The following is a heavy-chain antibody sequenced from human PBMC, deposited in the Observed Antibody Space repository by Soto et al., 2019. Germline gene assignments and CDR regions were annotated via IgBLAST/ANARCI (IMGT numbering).Heavy chain of an antibody. D-gene: IGHD6-13*01. CDR1: GGSISSGGYY. J-gene: IGHJ6*02. V-gene: IGHV4-31*03. Sequence: SETLSLTCTVSGGSISSGGYYWSWIRQHPGKGLEWIGYIYYSGSTYYNPSLKSRVTISVDTSKNQFSLKLSSVTAADTAVYYCAREGAAAVYYGMDVWGQGTTVTVSS. CDR2: IYYSGST. CDR3: AREGAAAVYYGMDV.